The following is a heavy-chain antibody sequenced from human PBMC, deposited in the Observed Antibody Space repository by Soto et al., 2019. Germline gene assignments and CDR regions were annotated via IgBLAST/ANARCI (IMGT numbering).Heavy chain of an antibody. CDR1: GGTLRSHA. D-gene: IGHD4-4*01. CDR2: IIPIFGSP. CDR3: AGTVEIPYCQVMDV. Sequence: QVQLVQSGAEVKKPGSSVRVSCKASGGTLRSHAINWVRQAPGQGLEWMGGIIPIFGSPYYAQKFQVRVTITADEASITAYMELSSLRSEDTAVYYCAGTVEIPYCQVMDVWGQVTTVTVSS. V-gene: IGHV1-69*01. J-gene: IGHJ6*02.